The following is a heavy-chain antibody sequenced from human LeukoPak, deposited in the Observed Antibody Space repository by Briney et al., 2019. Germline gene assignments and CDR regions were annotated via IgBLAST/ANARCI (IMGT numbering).Heavy chain of an antibody. D-gene: IGHD7-27*01. CDR3: ARGANWGSPDY. CDR1: GGSISSDY. J-gene: IGHJ4*02. Sequence: TSETLSLTCTVSGGSISSDYWSWIRQSPGKGLEWIGYIYYSGTTSYNPSLKSRVTISLDTSKNQFSLKPSSVTAADTAVYYCARGANWGSPDYWGQGTLVTVSS. CDR2: IYYSGTT. V-gene: IGHV4-59*01.